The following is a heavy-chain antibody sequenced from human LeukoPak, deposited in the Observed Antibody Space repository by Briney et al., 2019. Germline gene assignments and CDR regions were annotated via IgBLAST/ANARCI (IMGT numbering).Heavy chain of an antibody. CDR1: GFTFSDYY. V-gene: IGHV3-11*06. Sequence: PGGSLRLSCAASGFTFSDYYMSWIRQAPGKGLEWVSYISSSSYTNYADSVKGRFTISRDNAKNSLYLQMNSLRAEDTAVYYCARVQGYYDYVWGSYRIGYFDLWGRGTLVTVSS. J-gene: IGHJ2*01. CDR3: ARVQGYYDYVWGSYRIGYFDL. D-gene: IGHD3-16*02. CDR2: ISSSSYT.